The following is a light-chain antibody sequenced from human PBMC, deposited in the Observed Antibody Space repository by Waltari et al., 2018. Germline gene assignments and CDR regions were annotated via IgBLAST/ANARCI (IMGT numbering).Light chain of an antibody. CDR2: RIS. CDR3: MQAIETPFT. CDR1: QSLLHSNGNTY. J-gene: IGKJ3*01. V-gene: IGKV2-29*02. Sequence: DIVMTQTPLSLSVTPGEPASISCRSSQSLLHSNGNTYLFWYLQRPGQPPRLLIYRISNRFSGVPDRLSGSGSGTDFTLKISRVEAEDVGVYYCMQAIETPFTFGPGTRLDIK.